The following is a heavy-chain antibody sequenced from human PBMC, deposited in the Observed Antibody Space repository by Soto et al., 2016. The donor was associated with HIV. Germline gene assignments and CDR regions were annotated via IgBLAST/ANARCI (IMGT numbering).Heavy chain of an antibody. D-gene: IGHD3-16*01. CDR1: GFTFSSYS. V-gene: IGHV3-21*01. CDR2: ISSSSSYI. Sequence: EVQLVESGGGLVKPGGSLRLSCAASGFTFSSYSMNWVRQAPGKGLEWVSSISSSSSYIYYADSVKGRFTISRDNAKNSLYLQMNSLRAEDTAVYYCARDWGQASWYDWGAYFDYWGQGTLVTVSS. CDR3: ARDWGQASWYDWGAYFDY. J-gene: IGHJ4*02.